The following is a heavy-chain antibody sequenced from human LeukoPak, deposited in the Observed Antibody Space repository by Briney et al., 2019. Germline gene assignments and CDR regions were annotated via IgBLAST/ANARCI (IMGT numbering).Heavy chain of an antibody. Sequence: PGGSLRLSCAASGFTFSSYGMHWVRQAPGKGLEWVAVISYDGSNKYYADSVKGRFTISRDNSKNTLYLQMNSLRAEDTAVYYCAKGTGYGGIPDFDYWGQGTLVTVSS. D-gene: IGHD4-23*01. CDR3: AKGTGYGGIPDFDY. V-gene: IGHV3-30*18. J-gene: IGHJ4*02. CDR1: GFTFSSYG. CDR2: ISYDGSNK.